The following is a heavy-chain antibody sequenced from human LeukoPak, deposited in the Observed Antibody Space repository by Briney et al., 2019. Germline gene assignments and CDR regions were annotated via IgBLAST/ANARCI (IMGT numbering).Heavy chain of an antibody. J-gene: IGHJ5*02. CDR2: IDPNSGGT. CDR3: ASVANADLLDDFWSGVIYNWFDP. D-gene: IGHD3-3*01. Sequence: GASVKVSCKASGYTFTGYYMHWVRQAPGQGLEWMGWIDPNSGGTNYAQKFQGRVTMTRDTSISTAYMELSRLRSDDTAVYYCASVANADLLDDFWSGVIYNWFDPWGQGTLVTVSS. CDR1: GYTFTGYY. V-gene: IGHV1-2*02.